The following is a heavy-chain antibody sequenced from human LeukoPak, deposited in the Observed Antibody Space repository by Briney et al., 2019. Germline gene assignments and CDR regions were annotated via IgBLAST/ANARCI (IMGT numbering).Heavy chain of an antibody. CDR1: GGSFSGYY. CDR2: IYYSGST. V-gene: IGHV4-59*08. Sequence: SETLSLTCAVYGGSFSGYYWSWIRQPPGKGLEWIGYIYYSGSTSYNPSLESRVTISVDTSNNLFSLKLSSVTAADTAVYYCARHAYYYYGMDVWGQGTTVTVSS. CDR3: ARHAYYYYGMDV. J-gene: IGHJ6*02.